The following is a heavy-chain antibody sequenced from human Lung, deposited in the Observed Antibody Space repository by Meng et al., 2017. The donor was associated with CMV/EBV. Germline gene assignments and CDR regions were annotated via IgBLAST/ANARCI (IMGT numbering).Heavy chain of an antibody. CDR3: ARDSSVRVGFLEWSPYYYYGMDV. J-gene: IGHJ6*02. V-gene: IGHV4-31*03. CDR2: IYYSGST. D-gene: IGHD3-3*01. CDR1: GGSISSGGYY. Sequence: LXCTVSGGSISSGGYYWSWIRQHPGKGLEWIGYIYYSGSTDYNPSLKTRVTISVDTSKNQFSLKLSSVTAAATAVYYCARDSSVRVGFLEWSPYYYYGMDVWXPGTXVTVSS.